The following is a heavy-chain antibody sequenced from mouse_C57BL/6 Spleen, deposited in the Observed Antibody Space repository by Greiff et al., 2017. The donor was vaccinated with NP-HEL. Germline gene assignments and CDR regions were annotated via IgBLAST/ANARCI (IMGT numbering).Heavy chain of an antibody. CDR3: ERAGYYGSSLDY. J-gene: IGHJ2*01. D-gene: IGHD1-1*01. CDR1: GFTFSDYY. Sequence: EVQVVESEGGLVQPGSSMKLSCTASGFTFSDYYMAWVRQVPEKGLEWVANINYDGSSTYYLDSLKSRFIISRDNAKNILYLQMSRLKSEDTATYYCERAGYYGSSLDYWGQGTTLAVSS. V-gene: IGHV5-16*01. CDR2: INYDGSST.